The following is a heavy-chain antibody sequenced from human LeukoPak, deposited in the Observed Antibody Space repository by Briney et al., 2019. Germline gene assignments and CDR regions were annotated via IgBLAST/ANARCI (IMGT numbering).Heavy chain of an antibody. Sequence: SVKVSCKASGGTFSSCAISWVRQAPGQGLEWMGGIIPIFGTANYAQKFQGRVTITTDESTSTAYMELSSLRSEDTAVYYCARSSAIAAVKNYFDYWGQGTLVTVSS. J-gene: IGHJ4*02. D-gene: IGHD6-13*01. V-gene: IGHV1-69*05. CDR2: IIPIFGTA. CDR3: ARSSAIAAVKNYFDY. CDR1: GGTFSSCA.